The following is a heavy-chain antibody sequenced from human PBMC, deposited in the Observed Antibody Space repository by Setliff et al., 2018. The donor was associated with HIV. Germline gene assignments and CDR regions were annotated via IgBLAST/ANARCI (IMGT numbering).Heavy chain of an antibody. Sequence: QPGGSLRLSCAASGFTFNNFWMHWVRQAPGKGLEWVASISPDGSRNHCVGSVKGRFTVSRDNAKKSLYLQMNSLRAEDTAVYFCARGLERTNALFGVLSIWLDSWGQGTLVTVSS. CDR1: GFTFNNFW. CDR3: ARGLERTNALFGVLSIWLDS. V-gene: IGHV3-7*03. J-gene: IGHJ5*01. CDR2: ISPDGSRN. D-gene: IGHD2-8*01.